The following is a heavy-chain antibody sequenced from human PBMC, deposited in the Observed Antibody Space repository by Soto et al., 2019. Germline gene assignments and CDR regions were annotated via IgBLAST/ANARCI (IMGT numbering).Heavy chain of an antibody. CDR1: VYSVSSSSAT. D-gene: IGHD6-6*01. CDR3: VRDNSSSSSYDD. V-gene: IGHV6-1*01. Sequence: SQNLSLTCAISVYSVSSSSATWSWIIQSPSRGLEWLGRTYYRSKWYNEYAVSVKSRITINPDTSKNKFSLQLNSVTPEDTAVYFCVRDNSSSSSYDDWGQGTLVTVSS. CDR2: TYYRSKWYN. J-gene: IGHJ4*02.